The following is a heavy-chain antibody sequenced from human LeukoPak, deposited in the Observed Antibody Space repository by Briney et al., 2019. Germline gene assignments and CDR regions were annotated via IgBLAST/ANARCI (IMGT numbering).Heavy chain of an antibody. Sequence: GGSLRLSCAASGFTFSSYAMSWVRQAPGKGLEWVSAISYSGGSTYYADSVKGRLTISRDNSKNTLFLQMNSLRAEDTALYYCAKDFLGYYYDSSGSSDGFDIWGQGTMVTVSS. V-gene: IGHV3-23*01. CDR3: AKDFLGYYYDSSGSSDGFDI. CDR1: GFTFSSYA. D-gene: IGHD3-22*01. CDR2: ISYSGGST. J-gene: IGHJ3*02.